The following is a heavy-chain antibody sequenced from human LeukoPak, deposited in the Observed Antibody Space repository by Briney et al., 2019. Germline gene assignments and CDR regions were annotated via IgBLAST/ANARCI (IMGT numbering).Heavy chain of an antibody. CDR3: VRVEYSSSWKGTIDY. CDR1: GYTFTSYG. CDR2: ISAYNGNT. V-gene: IGHV1-18*01. Sequence: ASVRVSCKASGYTFTSYGISWVRQAPGQGLEWMGWISAYNGNTNYAQKLQGRVTMTTDTSTSTAYMELRSLRSDDTAVYYCVRVEYSSSWKGTIDYWGQGTLVTVSS. J-gene: IGHJ4*02. D-gene: IGHD6-13*01.